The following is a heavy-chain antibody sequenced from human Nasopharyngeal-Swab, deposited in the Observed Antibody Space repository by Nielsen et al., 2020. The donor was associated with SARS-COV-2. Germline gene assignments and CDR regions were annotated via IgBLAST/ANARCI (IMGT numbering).Heavy chain of an antibody. Sequence: VRQMPGKGLEWVSAISGSGGSTYYADSVKGRFTTSRDNSKNTLYLQMNSLRAEDTAVYYCAKNPPFSDYFDYWGQGTLVTVSS. CDR2: ISGSGGST. J-gene: IGHJ4*02. V-gene: IGHV3-23*01. CDR3: AKNPPFSDYFDY.